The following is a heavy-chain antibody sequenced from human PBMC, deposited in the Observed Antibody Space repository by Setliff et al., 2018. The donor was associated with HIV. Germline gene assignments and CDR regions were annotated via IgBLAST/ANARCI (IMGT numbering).Heavy chain of an antibody. CDR1: GYTFTTYG. CDR3: ARLSIPAYYYMDV. V-gene: IGHV1-18*01. CDR2: ISTYNGNT. Sequence: ASVKVSCKASGYTFTTYGITRARQAPGQGLEWMGWISTYNGNTNYAQKFQGRVTMTTVTSTSTAYMELRSLRSDDTAVYYCARLSIPAYYYMDVWGKGTTVTV. D-gene: IGHD2-21*01. J-gene: IGHJ6*03.